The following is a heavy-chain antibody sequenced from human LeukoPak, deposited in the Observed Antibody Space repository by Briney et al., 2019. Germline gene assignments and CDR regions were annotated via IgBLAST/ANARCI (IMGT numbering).Heavy chain of an antibody. D-gene: IGHD1-26*01. CDR2: ISASGGST. CDR1: GFTFSSYA. V-gene: IGHV3-23*01. J-gene: IGHJ4*02. CDR3: AKEGAYVNTQGFDY. Sequence: GGSLRLACAASGFTFSSYAMSWVRQAPGKGPEWVSAISASGGSTYYADSVKGRFTISRDNSKNTLYLQMNSLRAEDTAVYYCAKEGAYVNTQGFDYWGQGTLVTVSA.